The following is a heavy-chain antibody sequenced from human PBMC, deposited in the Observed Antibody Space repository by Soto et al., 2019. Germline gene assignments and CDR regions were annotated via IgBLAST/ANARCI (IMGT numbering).Heavy chain of an antibody. J-gene: IGHJ3*02. V-gene: IGHV3-23*01. D-gene: IGHD3-16*02. CDR2: ISGSGGST. CDR1: GFTFSSYA. CDR3: AKDRAMGYIWGSYRPDAFDI. Sequence: EVQLLESGGGLVQPGGSLRLSCAASGFTFSSYAMSWVRQAPGKGLEWVSAISGSGGSTYYADSVKGRFTISRDNSKNTLYLQMNSLRAEDTAVYYCAKDRAMGYIWGSYRPDAFDIWGQGTMVTVSS.